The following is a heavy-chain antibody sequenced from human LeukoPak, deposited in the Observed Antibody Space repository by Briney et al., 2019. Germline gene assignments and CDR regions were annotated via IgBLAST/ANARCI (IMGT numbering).Heavy chain of an antibody. CDR3: ARGISSSSLPDY. CDR1: GGSISSGGYY. J-gene: IGHJ4*02. V-gene: IGHV4-31*03. CDR2: IYYSGST. D-gene: IGHD6-6*01. Sequence: PSETLSLTCTVSGGSISSGGYYWSWIRQHPGKGLEWIGYIYYSGSTYYNPSLKSRVTISVDTSKNQFSLKLSSVTAADTAVYYCARGISSSSLPDYWGQGTLVTVSS.